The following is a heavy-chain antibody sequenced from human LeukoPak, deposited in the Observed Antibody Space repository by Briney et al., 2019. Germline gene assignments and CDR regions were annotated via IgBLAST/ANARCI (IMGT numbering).Heavy chain of an antibody. CDR2: IYYSGST. Sequence: PSETLSLTCTVSGGSISSGSYYWSWIRQPPGKGLEWIGYIYYSGSTNYNPSLKSRVTISVDTSKNQFSLKLSSVTAADTAVYYCARAVSWTDYYYYMDVWGKGTTVTVSS. CDR3: ARAVSWTDYYYYMDV. J-gene: IGHJ6*03. CDR1: GGSISSGSYY. D-gene: IGHD6-13*01. V-gene: IGHV4-61*01.